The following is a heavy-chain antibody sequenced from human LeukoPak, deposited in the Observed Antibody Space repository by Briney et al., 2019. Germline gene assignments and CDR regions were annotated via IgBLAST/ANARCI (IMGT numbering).Heavy chain of an antibody. CDR3: ARVAYYYDSSGYSQNYYYYYYMDV. CDR2: ITSSSSYI. Sequence: GGSLRLSCAASGFTFSSYTMNWVRQAPGKGPEWVSSITSSSSYIYYADSVKGRFTISRDNARNSLYLQMNSLRAEDTAEYYCARVAYYYDSSGYSQNYYYYYYMDVWGKGTTVTVSS. V-gene: IGHV3-21*01. D-gene: IGHD3-22*01. CDR1: GFTFSSYT. J-gene: IGHJ6*03.